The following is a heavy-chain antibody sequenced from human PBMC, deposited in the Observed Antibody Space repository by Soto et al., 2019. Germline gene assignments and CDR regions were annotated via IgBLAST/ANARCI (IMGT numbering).Heavy chain of an antibody. CDR2: ISNDGSRQ. CDR3: AKEPYGPATYSWPGFDF. Sequence: QVQLVESGGGVVQPGMSLRLSCAASGFTFSSYAMHWVRQAPGKGLEWVALISNDGSRQYYADSVKGRFTISRDNSKNTLHLQMSSLRAEDTSVYPWAKEPYGPATYSWPGFDFWGQRILVTVA. D-gene: IGHD3-10*01. V-gene: IGHV3-30*18. CDR1: GFTFSSYA. J-gene: IGHJ4*02.